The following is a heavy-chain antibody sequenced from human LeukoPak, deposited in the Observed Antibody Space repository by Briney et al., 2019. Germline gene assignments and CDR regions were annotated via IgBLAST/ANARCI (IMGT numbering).Heavy chain of an antibody. CDR1: GLTFSSYA. J-gene: IGHJ3*02. Sequence: GGSLRLSCAASGLTFSSYAMTWVRQAPGKGLEWVSAISSSGGSTYYADSVKGRFTISRDNSKNTLYLQMNSLKAEDTAVYYCAKIAEGEAFDIWGQGTMVTVSS. D-gene: IGHD6-13*01. CDR3: AKIAEGEAFDI. V-gene: IGHV3-23*01. CDR2: ISSSGGST.